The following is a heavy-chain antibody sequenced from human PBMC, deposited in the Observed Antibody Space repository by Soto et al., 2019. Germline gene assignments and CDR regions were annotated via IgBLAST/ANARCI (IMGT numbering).Heavy chain of an antibody. CDR1: GGTFSSYA. CDR2: IIPIFGTA. V-gene: IGHV1-69*01. CDR3: ARVPTDYDSSGYWSYYYYGMDV. D-gene: IGHD3-22*01. J-gene: IGHJ6*02. Sequence: QVQLVQSGAEVKKPGSSVKVSCKASGGTFSSYAISWVRQAPGQGLEWMGGIIPIFGTANYAQKFQGRVTITADESTSTAYMELSSLRSEDTAVYYCARVPTDYDSSGYWSYYYYGMDVWGQGTLVTVSS.